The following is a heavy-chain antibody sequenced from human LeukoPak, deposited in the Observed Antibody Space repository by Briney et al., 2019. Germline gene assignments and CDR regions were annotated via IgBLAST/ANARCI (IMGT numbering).Heavy chain of an antibody. CDR1: GGTFSSYA. J-gene: IGHJ2*01. V-gene: IGHV1-69*01. CDR2: IIPIFGTA. Sequence: GASVKVSCKASGGTFSSYAISWVRQAPGQGLEWMGGIIPIFGTANYAQKFQGRVTITADESTSTAYMELRSLRSDDTAVYYCATQILEGFDLWGRGTLVTVSS. CDR3: ATQILEGFDL. D-gene: IGHD3-3*01.